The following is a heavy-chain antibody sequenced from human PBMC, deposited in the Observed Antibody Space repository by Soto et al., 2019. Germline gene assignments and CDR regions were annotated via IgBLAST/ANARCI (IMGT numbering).Heavy chain of an antibody. CDR2: ISYDGSFK. CDR1: GFTFSNYG. J-gene: IGHJ4*02. CDR3: AKDFSDDSIWGTFRPMDY. D-gene: IGHD3-16*02. Sequence: GGSLRLSCAASGFTFSNYGMHWVRQAPGKGLESVAVISYDGSFKYYGDSVKGRFTISRDNSNNTLYLQMNDLKTEDTAVYYCAKDFSDDSIWGTFRPMDYWGQGTLVTVSS. V-gene: IGHV3-30*18.